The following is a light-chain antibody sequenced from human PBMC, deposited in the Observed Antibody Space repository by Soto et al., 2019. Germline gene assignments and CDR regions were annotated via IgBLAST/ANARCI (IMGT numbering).Light chain of an antibody. CDR2: AAS. J-gene: IGKJ4*01. V-gene: IGKV1-12*01. CDR3: QQTNSFPLT. Sequence: DIQMTQSPSSVSASVGDRVAITCRASQDISTWLAWYQQKPGRAPQFLIYAASSLQSGVPARFSGSGSGTDFTLTISSLQPEDFATYFCQQTNSFPLTFGGGTKVEI. CDR1: QDISTW.